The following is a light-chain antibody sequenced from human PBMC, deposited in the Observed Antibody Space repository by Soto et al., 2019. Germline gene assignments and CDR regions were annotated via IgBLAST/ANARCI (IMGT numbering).Light chain of an antibody. Sequence: MLMQSAGTLSVSREGVDTDSCRAIQSVSSSYLAWYQQKPGQAPRLLIYGASSRATGIPDRFSGSGSGTDFTLTISRLEPEDCAVYYCQQYGSSPGISFGQGTRLEIK. CDR1: QSVSSSY. V-gene: IGKV3-20*01. J-gene: IGKJ5*01. CDR3: QQYGSSPGIS. CDR2: GAS.